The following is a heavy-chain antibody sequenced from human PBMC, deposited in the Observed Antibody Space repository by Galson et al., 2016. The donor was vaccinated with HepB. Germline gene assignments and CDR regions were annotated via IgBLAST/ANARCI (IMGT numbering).Heavy chain of an antibody. CDR1: GFPLRNYA. V-gene: IGHV3-23*01. CDR2: IDGSGLST. Sequence: SLRLSCAASGFPLRNYAMTWVRQPPGKGLEWVSNIDGSGLSTYYTDSVKGRFTISRDNLKNTLYLEINSLRAEETAVYYCAKVPFTNSPLYYHYMNVWGKGTTVTVSS. D-gene: IGHD2-2*01. CDR3: AKVPFTNSPLYYHYMNV. J-gene: IGHJ6*03.